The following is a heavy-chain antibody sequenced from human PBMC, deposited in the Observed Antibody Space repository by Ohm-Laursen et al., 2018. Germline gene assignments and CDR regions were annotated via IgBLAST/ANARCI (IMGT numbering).Heavy chain of an antibody. J-gene: IGHJ4*02. CDR3: ARVDDYSSSWYPDY. Sequence: GASVKVSCKASGYTFTSYGISWVRQAPGQGLEWMGWISAYNGNTNYAQKLQGRVTMTTDTSTSTAYMELRSLRSDDTAVYYCARVDDYSSSWYPDYWGQGTLVTVSS. V-gene: IGHV1-18*01. CDR1: GYTFTSYG. D-gene: IGHD6-13*01. CDR2: ISAYNGNT.